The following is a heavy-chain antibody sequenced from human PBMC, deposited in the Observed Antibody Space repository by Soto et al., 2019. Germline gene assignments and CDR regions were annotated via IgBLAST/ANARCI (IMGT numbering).Heavy chain of an antibody. Sequence: ASVKVSCKASGYTFTSYYMHWVRQAPGQGLEWMGIINPSGGSTSYAQKFQGRVTMTRDTSTSTVYMELSSLRSEDTAVYYCATSIAARPDFDYWGQGTLVTVSS. CDR2: INPSGGST. D-gene: IGHD6-6*01. CDR3: ATSIAARPDFDY. J-gene: IGHJ4*02. V-gene: IGHV1-46*01. CDR1: GYTFTSYY.